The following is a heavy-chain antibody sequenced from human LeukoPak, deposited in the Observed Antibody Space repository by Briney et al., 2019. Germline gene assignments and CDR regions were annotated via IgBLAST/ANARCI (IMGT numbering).Heavy chain of an antibody. CDR3: ARYDCSSTSCY. V-gene: IGHV3-30-3*01. CDR1: GFTFSSYA. CDR2: ISSDGSNK. Sequence: GGSLRLSCAASGFTFSSYAMHWVRQAPGKGLEWVAVISSDGSNKCYADSVKGRFTISRDNSKNTLSLQMNSLRAEDTAVYYCARYDCSSTSCYWGQGTLVTVSS. D-gene: IGHD2-2*01. J-gene: IGHJ4*02.